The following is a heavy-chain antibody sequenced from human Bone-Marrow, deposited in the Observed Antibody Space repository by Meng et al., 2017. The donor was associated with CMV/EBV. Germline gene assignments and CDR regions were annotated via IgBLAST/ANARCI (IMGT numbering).Heavy chain of an antibody. Sequence: GESLKISCAASGFTFSNAWMSWVRQAPGKGLEWVGRIKSKTDGGTTDYAAPVKGRFTISRDDSKNTLYLQMNSLKTEDTAVYYCTRNLGYCSSTSCPGDYWGQGTLVTVSS. D-gene: IGHD2-2*01. V-gene: IGHV3-15*01. CDR2: IKSKTDGGTT. CDR3: TRNLGYCSSTSCPGDY. CDR1: GFTFSNAW. J-gene: IGHJ4*02.